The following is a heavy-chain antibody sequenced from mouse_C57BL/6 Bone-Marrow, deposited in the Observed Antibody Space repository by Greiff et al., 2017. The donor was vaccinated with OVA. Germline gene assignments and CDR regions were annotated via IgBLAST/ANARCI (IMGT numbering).Heavy chain of an antibody. V-gene: IGHV1-64*01. CDR2: IHPNSGST. J-gene: IGHJ2*01. D-gene: IGHD1-1*01. CDR3: ASGLLRSFYFDY. CDR1: GYTFTSYW. Sequence: QVQLQQPGAELVKPGASVKLSCKASGYTFTSYWMHWVKQRPGQGLEWIGMIHPNSGSTNYNEKFKSKATLTVDKSPSTAYMQLSSLTSEDSAVYYCASGLLRSFYFDYWGQGTTLTVSS.